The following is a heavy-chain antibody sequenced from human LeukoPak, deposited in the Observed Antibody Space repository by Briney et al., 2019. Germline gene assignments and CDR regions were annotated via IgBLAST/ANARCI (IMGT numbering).Heavy chain of an antibody. V-gene: IGHV4-39*07. D-gene: IGHD1-26*01. CDR1: GGSISSSSYY. CDR3: ARVFEGTGRSYFGGYYFDY. Sequence: SETLSLTCTVSGGSISSSSYYWGWIRQPPGKGLEWIGSIYYSGSTYYNPSLKSRVTISVDTSKNQFSLKLSSVTAADTAAYYCARVFEGTGRSYFGGYYFDYWGQGTLVTVSS. CDR2: IYYSGST. J-gene: IGHJ4*02.